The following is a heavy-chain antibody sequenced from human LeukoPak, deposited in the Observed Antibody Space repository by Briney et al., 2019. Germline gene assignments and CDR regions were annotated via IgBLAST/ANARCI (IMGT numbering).Heavy chain of an antibody. CDR1: GFTFSNYW. CDR3: ARDCGGDCWGAFDI. J-gene: IGHJ3*02. Sequence: GGSLRLSCGASGFTFSNYWMTWVRQSPGQGLEWVGNIKQDGSEKEYVDSVKGRFTISRDNAKNSLYLQMNSLRAEDTAVYYCARDCGGDCWGAFDIWGQGTMVTVSS. D-gene: IGHD2-21*02. CDR2: IKQDGSEK. V-gene: IGHV3-7*01.